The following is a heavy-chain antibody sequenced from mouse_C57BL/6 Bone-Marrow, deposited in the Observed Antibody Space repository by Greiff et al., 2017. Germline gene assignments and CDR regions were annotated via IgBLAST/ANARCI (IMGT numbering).Heavy chain of an antibody. CDR1: GYTFTSYW. J-gene: IGHJ1*03. CDR3: ARDYGSSHWYSDV. D-gene: IGHD1-1*01. CDR2: IDPSDSYT. Sequence: QVQLQQPGAELVMPGASVKLSCKASGYTFTSYWMHWVKQRPGQGLEWIGEIDPSDSYTNYNQKFKGKSTLTVDKSSSTAYMQLSSLTSEDSAVYYCARDYGSSHWYSDVWGTGTTVTVSS. V-gene: IGHV1-69*01.